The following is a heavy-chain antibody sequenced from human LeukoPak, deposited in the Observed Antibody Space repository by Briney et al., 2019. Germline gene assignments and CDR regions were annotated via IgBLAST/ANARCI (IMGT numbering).Heavy chain of an antibody. Sequence: SETLSLTCAVYGGSFSGYYWSWIRQPPGKGLEWIGEIIHSGSTNYNPSLKSRVTISVDTSKNQFSLQLSSVTAADTAVYYCARVRSRYCSSTSCTQAHMDVWGQGTTVTVSS. D-gene: IGHD2-2*01. CDR1: GGSFSGYY. V-gene: IGHV4-34*12. CDR3: ARVRSRYCSSTSCTQAHMDV. J-gene: IGHJ6*02. CDR2: IIHSGST.